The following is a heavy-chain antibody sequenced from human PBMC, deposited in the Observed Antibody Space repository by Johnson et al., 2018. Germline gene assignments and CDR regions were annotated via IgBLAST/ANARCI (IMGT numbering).Heavy chain of an antibody. CDR3: ARAVYNGNYGHREYYYSYMDV. V-gene: IGHV1-69*04. CDR2: IIPILGIA. CDR1: GGTFSSYA. D-gene: IGHD1-7*01. Sequence: QVQLVQSGAEVKKPGSSVKVSCKASGGTFSSYAISWVRQAPGQGLEWMGGIIPILGIANYAQKFQGSVTITADKSTGTAYMELGSLRSEDTAVYYWARAVYNGNYGHREYYYSYMDVWGKGTTVTVSS. J-gene: IGHJ6*03.